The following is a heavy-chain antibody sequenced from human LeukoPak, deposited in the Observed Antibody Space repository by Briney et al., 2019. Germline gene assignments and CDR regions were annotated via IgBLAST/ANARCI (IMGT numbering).Heavy chain of an antibody. CDR3: AMVLVVATIRSRYFDY. V-gene: IGHV1-2*02. CDR1: GYTFTGYY. J-gene: IGHJ4*02. D-gene: IGHD5-12*01. Sequence: ASVKVSCKASGYTFTGYYMHWVRQAPGQGLEWMGWINPNSGGTNYAQKFQGRVTMTRDTSISTAYMELSRLRSDDTAVYYCAMVLVVATIRSRYFDYWGQGTLVTVSS. CDR2: INPNSGGT.